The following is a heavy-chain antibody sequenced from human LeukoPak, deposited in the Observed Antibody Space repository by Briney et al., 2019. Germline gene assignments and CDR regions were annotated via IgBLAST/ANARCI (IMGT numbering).Heavy chain of an antibody. CDR1: GGSISSSSYY. J-gene: IGHJ6*03. CDR2: IYYSGST. V-gene: IGHV4-39*01. Sequence: TSETLFLTCTVSGGSISSSSYYWGWLRQPPGKGLEWIGSIYYSGSTYYNPSLKSRVTISVDTSKNQFSLKLSSVSAADTAVYYCASLTYYDFWSGYFLNYMDVWGKGTTVTVSS. D-gene: IGHD3-3*01. CDR3: ASLTYYDFWSGYFLNYMDV.